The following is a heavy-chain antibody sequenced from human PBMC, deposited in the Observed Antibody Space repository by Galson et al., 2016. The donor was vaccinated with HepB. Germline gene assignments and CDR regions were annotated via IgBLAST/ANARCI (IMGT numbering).Heavy chain of an antibody. CDR3: ARTYPTGLFDP. CDR2: IYYGGNT. V-gene: IGHV4-59*01. CDR1: GGYISTYY. D-gene: IGHD3-10*01. J-gene: IGHJ5*02. Sequence: ETLSLTCTVSGGYISTYYWSWIRQPPGKGLEWIGHIYYGGNTKYNPSFKSGVTISVDTSKNQFSLRLNSVTVADTAVYYCARTYPTGLFDPWGQGTLVTVSS.